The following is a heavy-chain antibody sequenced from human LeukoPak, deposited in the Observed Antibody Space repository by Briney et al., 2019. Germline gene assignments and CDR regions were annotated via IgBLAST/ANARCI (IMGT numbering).Heavy chain of an antibody. D-gene: IGHD6-19*01. CDR1: GYTFTSYY. Sequence: GASVKASCKASGYTFTSYYMHWVRQAPGQGLEWMGIINPSGGSTSYAQKFQGRVTMTRDTSTSTVYMELSSLRSEDTAVYYCARDFKGHEYSSGWDYYYYGMDVWGQGTTVTVSS. J-gene: IGHJ6*02. CDR3: ARDFKGHEYSSGWDYYYYGMDV. CDR2: INPSGGST. V-gene: IGHV1-46*01.